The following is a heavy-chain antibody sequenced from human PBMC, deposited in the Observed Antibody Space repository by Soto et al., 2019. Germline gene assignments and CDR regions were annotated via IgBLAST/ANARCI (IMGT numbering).Heavy chain of an antibody. Sequence: EVRLVESGGALVPPGGSLRLTCEASGFTFSGHWMHWVRRAPGKGLVWVSHIDTDGSTGGTSYADSVKGRFTVSRDDSNDRLYLQMNDLRVEDPAVYHCARGRGTYYDDSWGQGTLVTVSS. CDR2: IDTDGSTGGT. CDR1: GFTFSGHW. J-gene: IGHJ4*02. V-gene: IGHV3-74*03. D-gene: IGHD3-16*01. CDR3: ARGRGTYYDDS.